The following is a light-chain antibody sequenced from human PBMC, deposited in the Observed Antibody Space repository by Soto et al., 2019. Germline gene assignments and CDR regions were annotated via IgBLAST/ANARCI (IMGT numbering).Light chain of an antibody. CDR2: GAS. V-gene: IGKV3-15*01. J-gene: IGKJ1*01. CDR1: QSVSSN. Sequence: EIVMTQSPATLSVSPGERATLSCRASQSVSSNLAWYQQKPGQAPRLRIYGASTRATGIPARFSGSGSGTEFTLTISSLQSEDFAVYDCQQYNNWLRTFGQGTKVEIK. CDR3: QQYNNWLRT.